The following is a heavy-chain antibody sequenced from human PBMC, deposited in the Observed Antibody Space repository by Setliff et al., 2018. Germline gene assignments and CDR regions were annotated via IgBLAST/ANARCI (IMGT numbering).Heavy chain of an antibody. CDR3: TTDFVVPAATPYYDSSGSDY. V-gene: IGHV3-15*01. Sequence: PGGSLRLSCTASGFTFSNAWMSWVRQAPGKGLEWVGRIKSKTDGGTTDYAAPVKGRFTISRDDSKNTLYLQMNSLKTEDTAVYYCTTDFVVPAATPYYDSSGSDYWGQGTLVTVSS. CDR2: IKSKTDGGTT. CDR1: GFTFSNAW. D-gene: IGHD3-22*01. J-gene: IGHJ4*02.